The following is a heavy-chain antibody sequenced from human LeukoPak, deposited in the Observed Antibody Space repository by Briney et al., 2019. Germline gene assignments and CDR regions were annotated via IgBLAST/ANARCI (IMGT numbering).Heavy chain of an antibody. D-gene: IGHD7-27*01. CDR2: INADGDTT. CDR1: GFTFSSYW. Sequence: GGSLRLSCVASGFTFSSYWMHWVRQAPGKGLVWVSRINADGDTTRYPDSVKGRFTISRDNAKDTLYLQMNSLRAEDTAVYYCARHSAGLGIDYWGQGTLVTVST. CDR3: ARHSAGLGIDY. J-gene: IGHJ4*02. V-gene: IGHV3-74*01.